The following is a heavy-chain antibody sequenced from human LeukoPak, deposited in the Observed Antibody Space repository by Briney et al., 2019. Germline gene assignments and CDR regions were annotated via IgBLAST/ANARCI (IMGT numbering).Heavy chain of an antibody. CDR2: ISQDGSNQ. CDR3: AGDGYYDSSGYPIDY. V-gene: IGHV3-30*03. D-gene: IGHD3-22*01. CDR1: GFTFSSYG. Sequence: PGGSLRLSCAASGFTFSSYGIHWVRQAPGKGLEWVAVISQDGSNQYYADSVKGRFTISRDNSKNTLYLQMNSLRAEDTAVYYCAGDGYYDSSGYPIDYWGQGTLVTVSS. J-gene: IGHJ4*02.